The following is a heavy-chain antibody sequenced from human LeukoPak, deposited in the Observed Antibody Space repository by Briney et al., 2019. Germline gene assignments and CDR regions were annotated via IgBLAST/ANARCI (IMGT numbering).Heavy chain of an antibody. J-gene: IGHJ4*02. CDR2: ISSTDGTI. Sequence: PGGSLRLSCAASGFTFSGYAMNWVRQAPGKGLVWLSHISSTDGTIYYADSVEGRLTVSRDNAKNSLYLQMNSLRAEDTAVYYCAKSDPYGDSLIEIWGQGALVTVSS. CDR1: GFTFSGYA. D-gene: IGHD4-17*01. V-gene: IGHV3-48*03. CDR3: AKSDPYGDSLIEI.